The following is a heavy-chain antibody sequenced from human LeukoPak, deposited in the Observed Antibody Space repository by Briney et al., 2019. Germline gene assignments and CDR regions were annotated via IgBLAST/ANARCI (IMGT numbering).Heavy chain of an antibody. CDR2: IYYSGST. J-gene: IGHJ4*02. Sequence: PSETLSLTCTVSGGSISSGDYYWSWIRQPPGKGLEWIGYIYYSGSTYYNPSLKSRVTISVDTSKNQFSLKLSSVTAADTAVYYCASTNIAARNDFDYWGQGTLVTVSS. CDR3: ASTNIAARNDFDY. V-gene: IGHV4-30-4*01. CDR1: GGSISSGDYY. D-gene: IGHD6-6*01.